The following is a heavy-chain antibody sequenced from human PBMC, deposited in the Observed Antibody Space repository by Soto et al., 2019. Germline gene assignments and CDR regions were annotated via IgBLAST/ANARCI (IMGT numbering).Heavy chain of an antibody. D-gene: IGHD3-16*01. Sequence: RASVKVSCKASGGTFSSDFISWVRQAPGQGREWVGGTIARFGSANFAQKFQGRVTITADRFTSTVYMELSSLTSEDTATYYCARDQDSDNYVYAGSQEPYGMDVWGQGXTVTVYS. J-gene: IGHJ6*02. CDR1: GGTFSSDF. V-gene: IGHV1-69*06. CDR2: TIARFGSA. CDR3: ARDQDSDNYVYAGSQEPYGMDV.